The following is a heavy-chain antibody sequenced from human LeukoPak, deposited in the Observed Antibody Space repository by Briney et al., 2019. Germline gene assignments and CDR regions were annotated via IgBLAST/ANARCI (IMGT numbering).Heavy chain of an antibody. D-gene: IGHD3-3*01. V-gene: IGHV3-64*01. CDR3: ARASSLFYDFEPLTVYFDY. CDR2: INSNGGSI. CDR1: GFTFSSFA. J-gene: IGHJ4*02. Sequence: AVTLRLSCAASGFTFSSFAMHWVRQAPGKGLEYVSAINSNGGSIYYANSVKGRFTISRDNSKNTLYLQMGSLRAEDMAVYYCARASSLFYDFEPLTVYFDYWGQGTLVTVSS.